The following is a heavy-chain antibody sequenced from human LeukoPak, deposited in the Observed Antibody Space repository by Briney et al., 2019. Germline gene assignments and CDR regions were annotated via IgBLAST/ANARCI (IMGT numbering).Heavy chain of an antibody. V-gene: IGHV1-69*01. CDR2: IIPIFGTA. Sequence: SVKVSCKASGGTFSSYAISWVRQAPGQGLEWMGGIIPIFGTANYAQKFQGRVTITADESTSTAYMELSSLRSEDTAVYYCAKWGAQAGIYRAVDCWGRGTLVTVSS. CDR3: AKWGAQAGIYRAVDC. J-gene: IGHJ4*02. CDR1: GGTFSSYA. D-gene: IGHD3-10*01.